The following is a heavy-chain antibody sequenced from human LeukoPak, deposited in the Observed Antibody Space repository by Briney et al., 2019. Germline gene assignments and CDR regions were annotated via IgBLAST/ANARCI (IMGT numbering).Heavy chain of an antibody. V-gene: IGHV4-59*01. CDR3: ARGPTYTNSYDF. CDR2: IYYTGST. CDR1: GGSISNYY. D-gene: IGHD4-11*01. J-gene: IGHJ5*01. Sequence: PSETLSLTCTVSGGSISNYYWTWIRQPPGKGLEWIGYIYYTGSTYYNPSLKSRGTISIDTSKNQFSLKLRSMTAADTAVYYCARGPTYTNSYDFWGQGTLVSVSS.